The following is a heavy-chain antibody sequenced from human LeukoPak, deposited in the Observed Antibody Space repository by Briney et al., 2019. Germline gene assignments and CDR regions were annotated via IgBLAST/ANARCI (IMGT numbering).Heavy chain of an antibody. J-gene: IGHJ6*02. CDR1: GGSLSSSRDY. D-gene: IGHD2-2*01. CDR3: AIKYFEVLVRAATNYYYYGMDV. CDR2: TYYRRST. Sequence: SETLPHTCTVSGGSLSSSRDYWGWIRQPPGKGLGWIGSTYYRRSTCYDPSVKSLVTISVDTSKTQVSLTLSSVTAANTAVYYCAIKYFEVLVRAATNYYYYGMDVWGQGATVTVSS. V-gene: IGHV4-39*01.